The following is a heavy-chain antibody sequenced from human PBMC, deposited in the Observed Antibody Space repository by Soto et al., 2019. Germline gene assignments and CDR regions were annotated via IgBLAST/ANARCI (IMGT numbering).Heavy chain of an antibody. V-gene: IGHV2-70*01. D-gene: IGHD3-22*01. CDR1: GFSLSTSGMC. Sequence: SGPTLVNPTQTLTLTCTFSGFSLSTSGMCVSWIRQPPGKALEWLALIDWDDDKYYSTSLKTRLTISKDTSKNQVVLTMTNMDPVDTAKYYCARIRPPYDSSGEDAFDIWGQGTMVTVSS. CDR3: ARIRPPYDSSGEDAFDI. J-gene: IGHJ3*02. CDR2: IDWDDDK.